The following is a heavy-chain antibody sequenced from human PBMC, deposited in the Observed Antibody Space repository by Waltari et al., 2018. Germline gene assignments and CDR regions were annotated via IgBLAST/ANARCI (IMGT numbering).Heavy chain of an antibody. D-gene: IGHD1-1*01. CDR1: GYTFTGYY. V-gene: IGHV1-2*06. J-gene: IGHJ5*02. CDR2: INPNSGGT. Sequence: QVQLVQSGAEVKKPGASVKVSCKASGYTFTGYYMHWVRQAPGQGLEWMGRINPNSGGTNYAQKCQGRVTMTRDTSISTAYRELSRLRSDDTAVYYCARAGRVARRKNDDWFDPWGQGTLVTVSS. CDR3: ARAGRVARRKNDDWFDP.